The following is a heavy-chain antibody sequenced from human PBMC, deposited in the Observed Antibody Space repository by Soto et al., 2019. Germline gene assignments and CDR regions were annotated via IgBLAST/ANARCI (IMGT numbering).Heavy chain of an antibody. CDR1: GYTFTSYG. Sequence: QVQLVQSGAEVKKPGASVKVSCKASGYTFTSYGISWVRQAPGQGLEWMGWISAYNGNTNYAQKLQGRVTMTTDTSTSPAYMELRSLRSDDTAVYYCARVSGRIAVALGYYYGMDVWGQGTTVTVSS. J-gene: IGHJ6*02. CDR2: ISAYNGNT. D-gene: IGHD6-19*01. CDR3: ARVSGRIAVALGYYYGMDV. V-gene: IGHV1-18*01.